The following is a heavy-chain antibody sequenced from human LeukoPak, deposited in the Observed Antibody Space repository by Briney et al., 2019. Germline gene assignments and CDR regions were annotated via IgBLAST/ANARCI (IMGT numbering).Heavy chain of an antibody. D-gene: IGHD5-18*01. V-gene: IGHV4-59*01. CDR1: GGSISSYY. Sequence: PSETLSLTCTVSGGSISSYYWSWIRQPPGKGLEWIGYIYYSGSTNYNPSLKSRVTISVDASKNQFSLKLSSVTAADTAVYYCARGRGYSYWFDPWGQGTLVTVSS. J-gene: IGHJ5*02. CDR3: ARGRGYSYWFDP. CDR2: IYYSGST.